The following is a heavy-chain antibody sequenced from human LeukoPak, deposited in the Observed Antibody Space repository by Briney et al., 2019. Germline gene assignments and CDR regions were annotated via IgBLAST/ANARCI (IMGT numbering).Heavy chain of an antibody. D-gene: IGHD3-10*02. CDR1: GHSTTRGYY. V-gene: IGHV4-38-2*01. CDR3: ARVLPVPYLLDS. Sequence: PSETLSLTCGISGHSTTRGYYXXXFRQSPGXGXXXXATFXQXXKXXYNASLESXVXXSLDTSKSQFSLNLTSVTAADTAVYYCARVLPVPYLLDSWGQGTHVTVSS. CDR2: FXQXXKX. J-gene: IGHJ4*02.